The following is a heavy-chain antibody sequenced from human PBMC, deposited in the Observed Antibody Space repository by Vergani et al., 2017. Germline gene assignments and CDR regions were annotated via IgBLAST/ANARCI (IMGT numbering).Heavy chain of an antibody. V-gene: IGHV1-18*04. J-gene: IGHJ6*03. Sequence: QVQLVQSGAEVKKPGASVKVSCKASGYTFTSYGISWVRHAPGQGLEWMGWISDYNGNTNYAQKLQGRVTMTTDTSTSTAYMELRSLRSDDTAVYYCARSHIVVVPPTEYYYMDVWGKGTTVTVSS. CDR3: ARSHIVVVPPTEYYYMDV. D-gene: IGHD2-2*01. CDR1: GYTFTSYG. CDR2: ISDYNGNT.